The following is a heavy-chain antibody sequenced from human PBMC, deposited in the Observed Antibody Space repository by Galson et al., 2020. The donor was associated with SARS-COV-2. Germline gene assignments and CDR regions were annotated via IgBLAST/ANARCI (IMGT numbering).Heavy chain of an antibody. CDR3: ARISGNWNDVYFDL. CDR2: IWYDGSSK. CDR1: GFTFSSYG. D-gene: IGHD1-1*01. V-gene: IGHV3-33*01. Sequence: GESLKISCATSGFTFSSYGMHWVRQAPGKGLEWVAVIWYDGSSKFYAESVKGRFTISRDNSKNMLFLQMNSLRVEDTAVYYCARISGNWNDVYFDLWGQGTLVTVSS. J-gene: IGHJ4*02.